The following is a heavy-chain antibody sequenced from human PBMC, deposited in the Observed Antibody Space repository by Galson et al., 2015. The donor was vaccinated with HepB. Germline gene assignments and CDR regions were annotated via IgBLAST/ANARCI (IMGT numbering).Heavy chain of an antibody. CDR3: ARGPLEYGWFDP. D-gene: IGHD2-2*01. J-gene: IGHJ5*02. V-gene: IGHV1-3*01. CDR2: INAGNGNT. CDR1: GYTFTSYA. Sequence: SVKVSCKASGYTFTSYAMHWVRQAPGQRLEWIGWINAGNGNTKYSQKFQGRVTITRDTSASTAYMELSSLRSEDTAVYYCARGPLEYGWFDPWGQGTLVTVSS.